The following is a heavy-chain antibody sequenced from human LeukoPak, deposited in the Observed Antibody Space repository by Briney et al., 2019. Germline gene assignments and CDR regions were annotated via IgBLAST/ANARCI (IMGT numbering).Heavy chain of an antibody. D-gene: IGHD4-17*01. V-gene: IGHV3-48*04. CDR2: VGSSSSTN. CDR3: ARDRIGYGELDY. CDR1: GFTFSSYR. J-gene: IGHJ4*02. Sequence: GGSLRLSCAASGFTFSSYRMNWVRPAPGKGLEWVSDVGSSSSTNYYADSVMGLFSISGENANNSLYQQKNSLGVEDTAVYCCARDRIGYGELDYWGQGTLVTVPS.